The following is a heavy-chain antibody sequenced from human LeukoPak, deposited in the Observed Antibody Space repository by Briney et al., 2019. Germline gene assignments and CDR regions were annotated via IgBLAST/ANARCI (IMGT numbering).Heavy chain of an antibody. D-gene: IGHD6-19*01. Sequence: GGSLRLSCAASGFTFSDYYMSWIRQAPGKGLEWASYISSSGSTIYYADSVKGRFTISRDNAKNSLYLQMNSLRAEDTAVYYCATSGWYGYYYFDYWGQGTLVTVSS. CDR3: ATSGWYGYYYFDY. V-gene: IGHV3-11*04. CDR2: ISSSGSTI. CDR1: GFTFSDYY. J-gene: IGHJ4*02.